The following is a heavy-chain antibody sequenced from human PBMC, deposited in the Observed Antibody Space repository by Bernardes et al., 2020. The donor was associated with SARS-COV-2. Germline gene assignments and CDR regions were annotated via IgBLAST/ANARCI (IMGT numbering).Heavy chain of an antibody. CDR3: ARGPGAVAGTWYYYGMDV. CDR1: GGSISSYY. CDR2: IYYSGST. Sequence: SETLSLTCTVSGGSISSYYWSWIRQPPGKGLEWIGYIYYSGSTNYNPSLKSRVTISVDTSKNQFSLKLSSVTAADTAVYYCARGPGAVAGTWYYYGMDVWGQGTTVTVSS. V-gene: IGHV4-59*01. D-gene: IGHD6-19*01. J-gene: IGHJ6*02.